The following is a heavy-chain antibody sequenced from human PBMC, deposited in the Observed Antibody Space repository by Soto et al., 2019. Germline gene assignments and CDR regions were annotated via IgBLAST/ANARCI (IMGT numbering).Heavy chain of an antibody. D-gene: IGHD1-26*01. J-gene: IGHJ4*02. CDR3: ATGVGATTLFDY. V-gene: IGHV1-18*04. Sequence: ASVKVSCKASGYTFTSYGISWVRQAPGQGLEWMGWISAYNGETIYAQKFQGRVTMTEDTSTDTAYMELSSLRSEDTAVYYCATGVGATTLFDYWGQGTLVTVSS. CDR1: GYTFTSYG. CDR2: ISAYNGET.